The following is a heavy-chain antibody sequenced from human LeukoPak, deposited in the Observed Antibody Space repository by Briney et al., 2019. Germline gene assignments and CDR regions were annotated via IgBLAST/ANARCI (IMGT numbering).Heavy chain of an antibody. Sequence: GGSLGLSCVASGVTLSNYAMSWARQAPGKGLEWVSGISSSGSGGNTYYADSVKGRFTISRDSSRNTLFLHTNTLRAEDTAIYYCAKDRTVGASYWYFDLWGRGTLVTVSS. CDR1: GVTLSNYA. CDR3: AKDRTVGASYWYFDL. V-gene: IGHV3-23*01. CDR2: ISSSGSGGNT. J-gene: IGHJ2*01. D-gene: IGHD1-26*01.